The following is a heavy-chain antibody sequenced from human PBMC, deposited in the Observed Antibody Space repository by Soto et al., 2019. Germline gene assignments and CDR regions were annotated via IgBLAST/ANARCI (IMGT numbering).Heavy chain of an antibody. CDR3: ARSPPRGTDC. CDR1: GGFISRGGYY. J-gene: IGHJ4*02. CDR2: IDSVGVT. D-gene: IGHD3-16*01. V-gene: IGHV4-31*03. Sequence: PSEARSLTCTGSGGFISRGGYYGCWVRQHPGKGLQWIGYIDSVGVTFYNASLRSRANIAVDTSKNQFSLDLTSVTAADTAVYFCARSPPRGTDCWGQGPLLTVS.